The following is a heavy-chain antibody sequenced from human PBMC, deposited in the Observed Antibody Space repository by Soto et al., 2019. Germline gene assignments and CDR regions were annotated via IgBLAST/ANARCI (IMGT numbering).Heavy chain of an antibody. CDR3: ARRRLMEPPDY. CDR2: IYYTGNT. CDR1: GASISSGGYY. V-gene: IGHV4-31*03. D-gene: IGHD2-8*01. J-gene: IGHJ4*02. Sequence: QVQLQESGPGLVKPSQTLSLTCTVSGASISSGGYYWNWIRQHPGKGLEWIGYIYYTGNTYYNPSLKSRGTMSVSPSKNHFSLKLSSVTAADTSVYHCARRRLMEPPDYWGQGTLVTVSS.